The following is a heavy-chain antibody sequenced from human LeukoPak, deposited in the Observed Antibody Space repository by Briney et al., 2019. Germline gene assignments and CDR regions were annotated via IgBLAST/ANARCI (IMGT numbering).Heavy chain of an antibody. J-gene: IGHJ3*02. CDR2: ICTSGST. CDR3: ARRGYYYDSSGYFDAFDI. Sequence: SETLSLTCTVSGGSISSYYWSWIRQPPGKGLEWIGYICTSGSTNYNPSLKSRVTISVDTSKNQFSLKLSSVTAADTAVYYCARRGYYYDSSGYFDAFDIWGQGTMVTVSS. CDR1: GGSISSYY. V-gene: IGHV4-4*09. D-gene: IGHD3-22*01.